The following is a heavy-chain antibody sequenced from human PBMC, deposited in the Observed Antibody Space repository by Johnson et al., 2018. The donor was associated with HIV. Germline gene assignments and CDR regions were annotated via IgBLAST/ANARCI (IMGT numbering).Heavy chain of an antibody. V-gene: IGHV3-30-3*01. CDR3: ARVADYYDSIAVLNAFDI. J-gene: IGHJ3*02. Sequence: VQLVESGGGVVQPGRSLRLSCAASEFTFSSYAMHWVRQAPGKGLEWVAVISYDGSNKYYADSVKGRFTISRDNSKNTLYLQMNSLRAEDTAGYYCARVADYYDSIAVLNAFDIWGQGTMVTVSS. D-gene: IGHD3-22*01. CDR1: EFTFSSYA. CDR2: ISYDGSNK.